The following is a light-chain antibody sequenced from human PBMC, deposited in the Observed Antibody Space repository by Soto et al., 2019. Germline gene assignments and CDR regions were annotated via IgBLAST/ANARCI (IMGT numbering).Light chain of an antibody. CDR3: KSSAGSKTNV. Sequence: QSALTQPPSASGSPGQSVTISCTGTKNDIGVYDFVSWYQHHPGKAPRLIIYEVVQRPSGVPDRFSGSKSGNTASLTVSGLKDADEADYCWKSSAGSKTNVFGSGTKLTVL. CDR1: KNDIGVYDF. J-gene: IGLJ1*01. CDR2: EVV. V-gene: IGLV2-8*01.